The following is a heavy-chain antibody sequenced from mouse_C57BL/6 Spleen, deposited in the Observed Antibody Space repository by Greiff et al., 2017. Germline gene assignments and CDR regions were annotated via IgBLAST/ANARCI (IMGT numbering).Heavy chain of an antibody. V-gene: IGHV5-4*01. D-gene: IGHD2-1*01. CDR1: GFTFSSYA. J-gene: IGHJ2*01. Sequence: EVQRVESGGGLVKPGGSLKLSCAASGFTFSSYAMSWVRQTPEKRLEWVATISDGGSYTYYPANVTGRFTISRDNAKNNLYLQMSHLKSEDTAMYYCARENYGNYVFDYWGQGTTRTVSS. CDR2: ISDGGSYT. CDR3: ARENYGNYVFDY.